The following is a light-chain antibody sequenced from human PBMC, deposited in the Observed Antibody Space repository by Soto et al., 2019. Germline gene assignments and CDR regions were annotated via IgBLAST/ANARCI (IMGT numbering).Light chain of an antibody. J-gene: IGLJ2*01. V-gene: IGLV2-8*01. CDR2: EVS. CDR1: SSDVGGYNY. CDR3: SSYTSSSLV. Sequence: QSVLTQPPSASGSPGQSVTISCTGTSSDVGGYNYVSWYQQHPGKAPKLMIYEVSKRPSGVPDRFSGSKSGNTASLTISGLQAEDEADYYCSSYTSSSLVFGGGTKLTVL.